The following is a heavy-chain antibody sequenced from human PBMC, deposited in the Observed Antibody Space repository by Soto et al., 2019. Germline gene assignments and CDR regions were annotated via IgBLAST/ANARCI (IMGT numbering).Heavy chain of an antibody. V-gene: IGHV3-23*01. J-gene: IGHJ5*02. CDR1: GFTFSSYA. D-gene: IGHD2-2*01. Sequence: GGSLRLSCAASGFTFSSYAMSWVRQAPGKGLEWVSAISGSGGSTYYADPVKGRFTISRDNSKNTLYLQMNSLRAEDTAVYYCGRGTVPPLNWFDPWGQGTLVTVSS. CDR2: ISGSGGST. CDR3: GRGTVPPLNWFDP.